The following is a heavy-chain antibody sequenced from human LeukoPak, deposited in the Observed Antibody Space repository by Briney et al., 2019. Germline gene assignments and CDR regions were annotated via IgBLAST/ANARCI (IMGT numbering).Heavy chain of an antibody. CDR2: IIPIFGTA. Sequence: ASVKVSCKASGGTFSSYAISWVRQAPGQGLEWMGGIIPIFGTANYAQQFQGRVKITTDESTRTAYMELSSLRSEDTAVYYCARSYYDSSGFSPWGQGTLVTVSS. J-gene: IGHJ5*02. CDR1: GGTFSSYA. D-gene: IGHD3-22*01. V-gene: IGHV1-69*05. CDR3: ARSYYDSSGFSP.